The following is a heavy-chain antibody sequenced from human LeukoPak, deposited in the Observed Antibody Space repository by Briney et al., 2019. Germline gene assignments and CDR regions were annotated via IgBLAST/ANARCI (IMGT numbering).Heavy chain of an antibody. D-gene: IGHD2-21*02. Sequence: ASVKVSCKASGYTFTSYGISWVRQAPGQGLEWMAWNSAYNGNTNYAQKPQGRVTMTTDTSTSTAYMELRSLRSDDTAVYYCARVPGYCGGDCYLDYWGQGTLVTVSS. V-gene: IGHV1-18*01. CDR3: ARVPGYCGGDCYLDY. CDR1: GYTFTSYG. CDR2: NSAYNGNT. J-gene: IGHJ4*02.